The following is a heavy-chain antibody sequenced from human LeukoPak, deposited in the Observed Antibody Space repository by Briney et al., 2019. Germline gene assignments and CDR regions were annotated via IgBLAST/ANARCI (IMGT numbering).Heavy chain of an antibody. Sequence: ASVRVSCKASGYTFTSYYMHWVRQAPGQGLEWMGIINPSGGSTNYAQKFQGRVTITADKSTSTAYMELSSLRSEDTAVYYCARRDYDYVWGSYYFDYWGQGTLVTVSS. V-gene: IGHV1-46*01. D-gene: IGHD3-16*01. CDR3: ARRDYDYVWGSYYFDY. CDR2: INPSGGST. CDR1: GYTFTSYY. J-gene: IGHJ4*02.